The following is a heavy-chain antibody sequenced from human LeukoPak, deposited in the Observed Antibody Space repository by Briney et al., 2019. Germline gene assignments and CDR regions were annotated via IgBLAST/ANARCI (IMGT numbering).Heavy chain of an antibody. CDR3: AKSNGRADAPYYFDY. J-gene: IGHJ4*02. V-gene: IGHV3-21*01. D-gene: IGHD2-8*01. Sequence: PGGSLRLSCAASGFTFSSYSMNWVRQAPGKGLEWVSSISSSSSYIYYADSVKGRFTISRDNAKNSLYLQMNSLRAEDTAVFYCAKSNGRADAPYYFDYWGRGTLVTVSS. CDR1: GFTFSSYS. CDR2: ISSSSSYI.